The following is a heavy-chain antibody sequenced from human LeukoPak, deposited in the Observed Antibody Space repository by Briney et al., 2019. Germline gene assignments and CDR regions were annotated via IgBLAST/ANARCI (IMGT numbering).Heavy chain of an antibody. J-gene: IGHJ3*02. Sequence: KSGGSLRLSCAASGFTFSDYYMSWIRQAPGKGLEWVSYISSSGSTIYYADSVKGRFTISRDNAKNSLYLQMNSLRAEDTAVYYCAISVVQDAFDIWGQGTMVTVSS. CDR3: AISVVQDAFDI. D-gene: IGHD1-1*01. CDR2: ISSSGSTI. CDR1: GFTFSDYY. V-gene: IGHV3-11*04.